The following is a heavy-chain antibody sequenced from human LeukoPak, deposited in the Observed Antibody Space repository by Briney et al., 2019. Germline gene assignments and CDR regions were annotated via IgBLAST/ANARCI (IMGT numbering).Heavy chain of an antibody. D-gene: IGHD6-6*01. Sequence: SETLSLTCAVYGGSFSGYYWSWIRQPPGKGLEWIGEINHRGSTDYNPSLKSRVTISVDTSKNQFSLKLSSVTAADTAVYYCARGLRQLVRSWHYWGQGTLVTVSS. V-gene: IGHV4-34*01. CDR2: INHRGST. CDR1: GGSFSGYY. CDR3: ARGLRQLVRSWHY. J-gene: IGHJ4*02.